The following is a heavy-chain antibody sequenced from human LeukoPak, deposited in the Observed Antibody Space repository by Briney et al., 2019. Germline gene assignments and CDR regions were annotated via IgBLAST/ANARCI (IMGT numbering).Heavy chain of an antibody. CDR3: ARDRVATIYTGDAFDI. Sequence: SETLSLTCTVSGGSISSYYWSWIRQPPGKGLEWIGSIYHRGPTYYNPSLKSRLTMSVDTSKNQFSLRLTSVTAADTAVYYCARDRVATIYTGDAFDIWGQGTTVTVSS. V-gene: IGHV4-59*04. D-gene: IGHD5-24*01. CDR1: GGSISSYY. J-gene: IGHJ3*02. CDR2: IYHRGPT.